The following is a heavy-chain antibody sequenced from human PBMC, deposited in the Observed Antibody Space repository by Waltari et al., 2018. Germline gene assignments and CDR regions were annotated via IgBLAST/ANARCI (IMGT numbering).Heavy chain of an antibody. D-gene: IGHD3-10*01. Sequence: EVQLVESGGGLIQPGRSLRLSCSASGFTFGDYAMSWVRKAPGKGLEGVGFIRSKAYCGTTEYAASVKGRFTISRDDSKNIAYLQMNSLKSEDTAVYYCNRGAWGGLGYWGQGTLVTVSS. V-gene: IGHV3-49*04. CDR3: NRGAWGGLGY. CDR1: GFTFGDYA. J-gene: IGHJ4*02. CDR2: IRSKAYCGTT.